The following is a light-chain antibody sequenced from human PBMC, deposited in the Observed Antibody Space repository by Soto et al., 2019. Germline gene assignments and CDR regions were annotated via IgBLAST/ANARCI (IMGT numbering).Light chain of an antibody. V-gene: IGKV1-39*01. CDR2: TAS. CDR3: QQSHNSPLS. CDR1: QSIVRN. Sequence: IQMTQSPSSLSASVGDRVTITCRASQSIVRNLNWYQQKPGKAPELLIYTASNLESGVPSRFSGSGSGTDFALTISSLQPEDSAVYYCQQSHNSPLSFGGGTKVEFK. J-gene: IGKJ4*01.